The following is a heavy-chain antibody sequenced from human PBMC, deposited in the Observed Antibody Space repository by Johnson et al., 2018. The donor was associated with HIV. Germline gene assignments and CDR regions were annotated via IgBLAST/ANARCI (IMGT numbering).Heavy chain of an antibody. Sequence: VQLVESEGGLVQPGGSLRLSCTASGFTVSDYWMSWVRQSPGKGLEWVASINQNGSEKSYVDSVKGRFTISRDNAKNSLYLQMNSLRAEDTAVYYCARYSSSSRDTFDIWGQGTMVTVSS. D-gene: IGHD6-13*01. V-gene: IGHV3-7*01. CDR3: ARYSSSSRDTFDI. J-gene: IGHJ3*02. CDR2: INQNGSEK. CDR1: GFTVSDYW.